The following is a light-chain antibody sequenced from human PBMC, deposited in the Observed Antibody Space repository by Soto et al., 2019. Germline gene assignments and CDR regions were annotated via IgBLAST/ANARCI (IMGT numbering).Light chain of an antibody. CDR3: SSYTTSNTRQIV. CDR1: SSDVGGYNY. V-gene: IGLV2-14*03. Sequence: QSVLTQPASVSGYPGHSITISCTGTSSDVGGYNYVSWYQHHPGKAPKLMIYDVSNRPSGVSNRFSGSKSGNKASLTISGLQPEDEADYYCSSYTTSNTRQIVFGTGTKVTVL. J-gene: IGLJ1*01. CDR2: DVS.